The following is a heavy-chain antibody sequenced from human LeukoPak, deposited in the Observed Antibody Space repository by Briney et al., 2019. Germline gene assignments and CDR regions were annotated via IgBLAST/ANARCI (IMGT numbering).Heavy chain of an antibody. CDR2: IWYDGTDK. CDR1: GFTFISYG. D-gene: IGHD5-12*01. CDR3: AREASLSGCYFDY. V-gene: IGHV3-33*01. J-gene: IGHJ4*02. Sequence: GRSMRLSCAASGFTFISYGMHWVRQAPGKGLEWVAVIWYDGTDKYYGDSVKGRFTISRDNSKNTLFLQMNSLRAEDTALYYCAREASLSGCYFDYWGQGTLVTVSS.